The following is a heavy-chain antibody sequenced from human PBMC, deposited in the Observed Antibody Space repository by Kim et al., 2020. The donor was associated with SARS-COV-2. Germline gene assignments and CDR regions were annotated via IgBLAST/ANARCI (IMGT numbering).Heavy chain of an antibody. Sequence: SETLSLTCAVSGGSISSGGYSWSWIRQPPGKGLEWIGYIYHSGSTYYNPSLKSRVTISVDRSKNQFSLKLSSVTAADTAVYYCARVKGSSSSRGGYYYYYYMDVWGKGTTVTVSS. CDR3: ARVKGSSSSRGGYYYYYYMDV. CDR2: IYHSGST. V-gene: IGHV4-30-2*01. CDR1: GGSISSGGYS. D-gene: IGHD6-6*01. J-gene: IGHJ6*03.